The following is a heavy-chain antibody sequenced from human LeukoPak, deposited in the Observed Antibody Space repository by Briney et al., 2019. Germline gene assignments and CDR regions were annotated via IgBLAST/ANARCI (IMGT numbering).Heavy chain of an antibody. D-gene: IGHD1-26*01. V-gene: IGHV1-69*05. J-gene: IGHJ4*02. CDR3: GGSTDGSYYSFDY. CDR2: IIPIFVTA. CDR1: GGTLSRYA. Sequence: SVKVSRKASGGTLSRYAISWVRQAPGQGLEWMGRIIPIFVTANYVQKIQGRVTISTHESTRAPYMELSSLRSVGTAAYYCGGSTDGSYYSFDYWGQGALVTVSS.